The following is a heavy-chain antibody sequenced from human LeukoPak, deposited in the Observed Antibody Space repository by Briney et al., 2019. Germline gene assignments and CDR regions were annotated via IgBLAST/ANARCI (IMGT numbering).Heavy chain of an antibody. CDR3: AGGPYYYDSSGYYYDY. CDR1: GDTFSSYA. D-gene: IGHD3-22*01. V-gene: IGHV1-69*13. J-gene: IGHJ4*02. CDR2: IIPIFGTA. Sequence: ASVKVSCKASGDTFSSYAISWVRQAPGQGLEWMGGIIPIFGTANYAQKFQGRVTITADESTSTAYMELSSLRSEDTAVYYCAGGPYYYDSSGYYYDYWGQGTLVTVSS.